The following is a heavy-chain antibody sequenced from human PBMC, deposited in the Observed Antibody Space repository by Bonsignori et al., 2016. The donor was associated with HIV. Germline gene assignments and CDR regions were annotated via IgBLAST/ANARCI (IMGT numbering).Heavy chain of an antibody. CDR1: GHTLTDLS. CDR2: YDPEEGET. V-gene: IGHV1-24*01. CDR3: AIDSRIAMSGLDY. D-gene: IGHD6-13*01. J-gene: IGHJ4*02. Sequence: QVQLVQSGAEVKKPGASVKVSCKVSGHTLTDLSMYWVRQAPGKGLEWMGGYDPEEGETVYAQKFQGRVSMAKDTSTNTAYMELRSLRSEDTAMYYCAIDSRIAMSGLDYWGQGTLV.